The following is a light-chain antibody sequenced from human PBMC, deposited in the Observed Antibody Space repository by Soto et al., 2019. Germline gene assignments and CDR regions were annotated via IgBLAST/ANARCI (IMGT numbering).Light chain of an antibody. V-gene: IGLV4-69*01. J-gene: IGLJ2*01. CDR2: LNRDGSH. CDR3: QTWGTGIVI. Sequence: QPVLTQSPSASASLGASVKLTCTLSSGHSNYAIAWHQQQPEKGPRYLMKLNRDGSHSKGDGIPNRFSGSSSGAERYLTISSLPSEDEADYSCQTWGTGIVIFGGGTKLTVL. CDR1: SGHSNYA.